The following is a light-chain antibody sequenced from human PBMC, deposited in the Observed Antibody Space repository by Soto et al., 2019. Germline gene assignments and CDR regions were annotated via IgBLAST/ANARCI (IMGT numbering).Light chain of an antibody. J-gene: IGKJ1*01. CDR3: QQSYSTPPWT. CDR2: AAS. V-gene: IGKV1-39*01. CDR1: QGIRKD. Sequence: DIQMTQSPSSLSASGGDRVTITCRASQGIRKDLGWYQQKPGKAPKRLIYAASSLQSGVPSRFSGSGSGTDFTLTISSLQPEDFATYYCQQSYSTPPWTFGQGTKVDIK.